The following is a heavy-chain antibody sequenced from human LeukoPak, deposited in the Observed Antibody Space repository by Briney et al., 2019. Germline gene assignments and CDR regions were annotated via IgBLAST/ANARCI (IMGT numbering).Heavy chain of an antibody. D-gene: IGHD4-11*01. CDR3: AREGTTVGHDFDY. CDR2: IIPIFGTA. Sequence: ASVKVSCKASGGTFSSYAISWVRQAPGQGLEWMGGIIPIFGTANYAQKFQGRVTITADESTSTAYMELSSLRSEDTAVYYCAREGTTVGHDFDYWGQGTLVTVSS. V-gene: IGHV1-69*13. CDR1: GGTFSSYA. J-gene: IGHJ4*02.